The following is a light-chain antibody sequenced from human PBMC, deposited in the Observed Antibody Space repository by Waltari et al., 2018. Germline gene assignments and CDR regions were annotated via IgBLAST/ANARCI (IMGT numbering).Light chain of an antibody. Sequence: DIQMTQSPSSVSASVGNSVTIACRAIQSLNYWIDWYQQIPGKAPKLLIHGASLLQSGVPLRFSGSGSGTNFTLTISGLQPEDFATYYCQQANSFPRTFGQGTKVEI. CDR3: QQANSFPRT. CDR2: GAS. V-gene: IGKV1-12*01. CDR1: QSLNYW. J-gene: IGKJ2*01.